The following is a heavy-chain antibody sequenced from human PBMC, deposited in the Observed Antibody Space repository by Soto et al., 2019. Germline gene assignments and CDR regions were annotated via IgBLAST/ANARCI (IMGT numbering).Heavy chain of an antibody. J-gene: IGHJ6*03. CDR2: INHSGST. V-gene: IGHV4-34*01. Sequence: TLSLTCAVYGGSFSGYYWGWIRQPPGKGLEWIGEINHSGSTNYNPSLKSRVTISVDTSKNQFSLKLSSVTAADTAVYYCARRGNYYYYMDVWGKGTTVTVSS. CDR1: GGSFSGYY. CDR3: ARRGNYYYYMDV.